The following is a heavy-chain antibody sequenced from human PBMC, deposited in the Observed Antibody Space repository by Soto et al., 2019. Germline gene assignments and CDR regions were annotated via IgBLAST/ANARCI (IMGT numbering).Heavy chain of an antibody. Sequence: EVQVVESGGGLVQPGGSLRLSCAASGFTFSSYSMNWVLQAPGKGLEWVSYISPSSSTIYYADSVKGRFTISRDNAKNSLFLQMNSLRDEDTAVYYCARRYGDYEGDDYWGQGSLVTVSS. V-gene: IGHV3-48*02. CDR3: ARRYGDYEGDDY. J-gene: IGHJ4*02. CDR2: ISPSSSTI. D-gene: IGHD4-17*01. CDR1: GFTFSSYS.